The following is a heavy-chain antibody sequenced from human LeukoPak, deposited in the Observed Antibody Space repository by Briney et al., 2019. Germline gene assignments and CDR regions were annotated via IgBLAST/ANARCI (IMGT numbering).Heavy chain of an antibody. CDR3: ARGTRFLEWLSP. D-gene: IGHD3-3*01. CDR1: GGSISSYY. V-gene: IGHV4-59*01. J-gene: IGHJ5*02. CDR2: IYYSGST. Sequence: SETLSLTCTASGGSISSYYWSWIRQPPGKGLEWIGYIYYSGSTNYNPSLKSRVTISVDTSKNQFSLKLSSVTAADTAVYYCARGTRFLEWLSPWGQGTLVTVSS.